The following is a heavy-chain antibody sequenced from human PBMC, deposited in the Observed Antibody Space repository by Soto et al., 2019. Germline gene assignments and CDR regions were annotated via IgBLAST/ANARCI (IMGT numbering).Heavy chain of an antibody. D-gene: IGHD6-19*01. CDR1: GHICGGYW. V-gene: IGHV5-51*01. Sequence: FMKISWRGPGHICGGYWLGWMRQMPGKGLEWMGITHGGDANTRYRPSFEGQVTISTDKSITTAYLQWSSLKASDTAMYYCARRGTSSSGWDYWGQGTLVTIS. CDR3: ARRGTSSSGWDY. J-gene: IGHJ4*02. CDR2: THGGDANT.